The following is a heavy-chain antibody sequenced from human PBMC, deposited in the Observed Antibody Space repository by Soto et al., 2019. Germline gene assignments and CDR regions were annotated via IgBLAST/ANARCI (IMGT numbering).Heavy chain of an antibody. CDR2: IYYSGST. J-gene: IGHJ5*02. V-gene: IGHV4-39*01. D-gene: IGHD3-10*01. Sequence: SETLSLTCTVSGGSISSSSYYWGWIRQPPGKGREWIGSIYYSGSTYYNPSLNSRVTISVATSKNQFSLKLSSVTAADTAVYYCASGSRGLWFGDSRWFDPWGQGTLVTVSS. CDR3: ASGSRGLWFGDSRWFDP. CDR1: GGSISSSSYY.